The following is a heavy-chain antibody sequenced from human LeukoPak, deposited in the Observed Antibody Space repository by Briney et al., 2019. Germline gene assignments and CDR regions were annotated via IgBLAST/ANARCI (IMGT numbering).Heavy chain of an antibody. CDR2: ISGGGGSI. Sequence: GGSLRLSCAASGFTFSSYAMSWVRQAPGKGLEWVSVISGGGGSIYYADSVKGRFTISRDNSKNTLHLQMNSLRAEDTAVYYCAKDTFSGVDVWGKGTTVTVSS. CDR3: AKDTFSGVDV. J-gene: IGHJ6*04. V-gene: IGHV3-23*01. D-gene: IGHD3-16*01. CDR1: GFTFSSYA.